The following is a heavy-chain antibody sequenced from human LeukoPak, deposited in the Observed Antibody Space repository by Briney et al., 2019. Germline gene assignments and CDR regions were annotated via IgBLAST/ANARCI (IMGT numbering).Heavy chain of an antibody. V-gene: IGHV1-69*13. CDR3: ARGQEGEASRGGYMDV. CDR2: TIPIFGTA. J-gene: IGHJ6*03. D-gene: IGHD6-13*01. Sequence: SVKISCNASGGTFSTYAISWVRQATGQELEWMGGTIPIFGTANYEQKFQGRVTITSDESTSTAYMELSSLRSEDAAGYYCARGQEGEASRGGYMDVWGKETTVTVPS. CDR1: GGTFSTYA.